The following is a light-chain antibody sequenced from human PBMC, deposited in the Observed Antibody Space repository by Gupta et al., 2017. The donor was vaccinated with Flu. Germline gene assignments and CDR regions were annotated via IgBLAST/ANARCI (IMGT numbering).Light chain of an antibody. J-gene: IGLJ2*01. CDR2: EGS. V-gene: IGLV2-23*03. Sequence: ITISCTGTSSDVGSYNLVSWYQQHPGKAPKLMIYEGSKRPSGVSNRFSGSKSGNTASLTISGLQAEDEADYYCCSYAGSSTLVVFGGGTKLTVL. CDR1: SSDVGSYNL. CDR3: CSYAGSSTLVV.